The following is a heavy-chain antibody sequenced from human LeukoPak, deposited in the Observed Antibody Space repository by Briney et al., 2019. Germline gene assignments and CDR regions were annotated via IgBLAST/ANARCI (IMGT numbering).Heavy chain of an antibody. D-gene: IGHD4-23*01. CDR1: GFTFSSYS. CDR3: ARQGLRDDYGGNTYFQH. CDR2: IISSSSYI. Sequence: PGGSLRLSCAASGFTFSSYSMNWVRQAPGKGLEWVSSIISSSSYIYYADSVKGRFTISRDNAKNSLYLQMNSLRAEDTAVYYCARQGLRDDYGGNTYFQHWGQGTLVTVSS. V-gene: IGHV3-21*01. J-gene: IGHJ1*01.